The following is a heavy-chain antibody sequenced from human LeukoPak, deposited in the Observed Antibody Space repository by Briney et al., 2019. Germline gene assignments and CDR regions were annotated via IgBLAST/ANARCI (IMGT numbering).Heavy chain of an antibody. J-gene: IGHJ4*02. Sequence: ASVKVSCKSSGYTFTSYGISWVRQAPGQGLEWMGWISAYNGNTNYAQKLQGRVTMTTDTSTSTAYMELRSLRSDDTAVYYCARDQGYSSGSYYFDYWGQGTLVTVSS. CDR3: ARDQGYSSGSYYFDY. CDR2: ISAYNGNT. D-gene: IGHD6-19*01. V-gene: IGHV1-18*01. CDR1: GYTFTSYG.